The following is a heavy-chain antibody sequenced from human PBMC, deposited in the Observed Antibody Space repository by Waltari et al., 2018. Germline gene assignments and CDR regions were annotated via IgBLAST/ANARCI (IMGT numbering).Heavy chain of an antibody. V-gene: IGHV4-34*01. D-gene: IGHD2-15*01. CDR2: INHSGST. CDR1: GWSFRGYY. J-gene: IGHJ4*02. CDR3: ARGRLWWYRYYFDY. Sequence: QVPLHQWGAGLWNPSEPLSLTCSLYGWSFRGYYWRWPRQPPGKGLEWIGEINHSGSTNYNPSLKSRVTISVDTSKNQFSLKLSSVTAADTAVYYCARGRLWWYRYYFDYWGQGTLVTVSS.